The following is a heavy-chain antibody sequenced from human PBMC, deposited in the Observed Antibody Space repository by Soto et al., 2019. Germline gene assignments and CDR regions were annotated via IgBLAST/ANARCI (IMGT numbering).Heavy chain of an antibody. CDR1: GLTFSSYA. Sequence: GGSLRRSCAASGLTFSSYAMSWVRQAPGKGPEWVSAISGSGGSTYYADSVKGRFTISRDNSKNTLYLQMNSLRAEDTAVYYCAKDRVVHYYFDYWGQGTLVTVSS. V-gene: IGHV3-23*01. D-gene: IGHD3-3*01. CDR2: ISGSGGST. CDR3: AKDRVVHYYFDY. J-gene: IGHJ4*02.